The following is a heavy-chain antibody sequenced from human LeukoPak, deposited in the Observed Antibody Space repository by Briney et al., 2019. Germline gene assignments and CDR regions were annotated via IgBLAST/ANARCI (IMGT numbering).Heavy chain of an antibody. V-gene: IGHV3-23*01. CDR2: ISGVGNT. CDR1: GFTVSNNG. Sequence: PGGSLRLSCVASGFTVSNNGLSWFRQAPGKRLEWVSDISGVGNTCYAESVKGRFTISRDNSKNTLYLQMNSLRAEDTAVYYCARMVRGSGWQPLHHRTYYFDYWGQGTLVTVSS. D-gene: IGHD6-19*01. J-gene: IGHJ4*02. CDR3: ARMVRGSGWQPLHHRTYYFDY.